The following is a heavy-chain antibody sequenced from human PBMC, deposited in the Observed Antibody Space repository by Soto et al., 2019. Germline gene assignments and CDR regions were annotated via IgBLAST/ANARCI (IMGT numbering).Heavy chain of an antibody. Sequence: GESLKISCKGSGYSFAGYWITWVRQKPGKGLEWMGRIDPSDSQTYYSPSFRGHVTISVTKSITTVFLQWSSLRASDTAMYYCARLSGPLLAIGYWGQGTLVTVSS. J-gene: IGHJ4*02. V-gene: IGHV5-10-1*01. CDR1: GYSFAGYW. CDR3: ARLSGPLLAIGY. D-gene: IGHD5-12*01. CDR2: IDPSDSQT.